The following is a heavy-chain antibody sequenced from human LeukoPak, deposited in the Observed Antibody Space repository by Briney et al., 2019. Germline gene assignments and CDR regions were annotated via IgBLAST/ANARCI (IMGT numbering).Heavy chain of an antibody. CDR3: ARDFGGVGHFDY. V-gene: IGHV3-66*01. Sequence: GGSLRLSCAASGFTVSSNYMSWVRQAPGKGLEWVSVIYTGGSTYYADSVRGRFTISRDNSKNTLYLQMDSLSAEDTAVYYCARDFGGVGHFDYWGQGTLVTVSS. D-gene: IGHD3-10*01. CDR1: GFTVSSNY. J-gene: IGHJ4*02. CDR2: IYTGGST.